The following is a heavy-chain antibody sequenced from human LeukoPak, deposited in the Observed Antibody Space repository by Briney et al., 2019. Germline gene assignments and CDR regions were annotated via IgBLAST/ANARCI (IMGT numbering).Heavy chain of an antibody. CDR2: VSANGGNT. V-gene: IGHV3-23*01. D-gene: IGHD6-19*01. CDR3: AKGYSSGWSGGLLDY. CDR1: VFTFNNYA. J-gene: IGHJ4*02. Sequence: VGSLRLSCAVSVFTFNNYAMYWGRQAPRKGLGWVSAVSANGGNTHYADSVRGRFTISRDNSKNTLYLQMNSLRVEDTAIYYCAKGYSSGWSGGLLDYWGQGTLVTVSS.